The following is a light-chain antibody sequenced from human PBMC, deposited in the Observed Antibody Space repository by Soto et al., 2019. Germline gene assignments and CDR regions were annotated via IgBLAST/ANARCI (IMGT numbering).Light chain of an antibody. CDR2: DTS. V-gene: IGKV3-11*01. Sequence: EIVLTQSPATVSLSPGERATRSCRASQSDSSDLAWYQQRPGQAPRLLIYDTSNRATGIPARLSRSGSGTDFTLTTGSQEPEYFAVYYCQQSSSWFWTFGQGTKVEIK. CDR3: QQSSSWFWT. CDR1: QSDSSD. J-gene: IGKJ1*01.